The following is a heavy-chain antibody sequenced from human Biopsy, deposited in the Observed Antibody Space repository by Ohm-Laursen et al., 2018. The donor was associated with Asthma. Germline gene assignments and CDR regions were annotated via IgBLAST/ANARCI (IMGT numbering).Heavy chain of an antibody. CDR1: GDAMSTGGSY. J-gene: IGHJ2*01. CDR3: ARAVSSSSYWYFDL. D-gene: IGHD6-6*01. V-gene: IGHV4-39*02. Sequence: SQTLSLTCIVSGDAMSTGGSYWGWIRQFPGKGLEWIGSIFYCGRTYYNPSLESRVTISADTSKNHFSLKVTSVTAADTAVYYCARAVSSSSYWYFDLWGRGDLVTVSS. CDR2: IFYCGRT.